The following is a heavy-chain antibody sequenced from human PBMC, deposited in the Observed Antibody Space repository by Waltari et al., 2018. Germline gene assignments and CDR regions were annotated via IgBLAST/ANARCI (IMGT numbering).Heavy chain of an antibody. Sequence: QVQLQESGPGLVKPSETLSLTCAVSVYSISSGYYWGWIRQPPGKGLEWIGSIYHSGSTYYNPSLKSRVTISVDTSKNQFSLKLSSVTAADTAVYYCARGLRGTDYFDYWGQGTLVTVSS. CDR1: VYSISSGYY. D-gene: IGHD4-17*01. CDR3: ARGLRGTDYFDY. V-gene: IGHV4-38-2*01. CDR2: IYHSGST. J-gene: IGHJ4*02.